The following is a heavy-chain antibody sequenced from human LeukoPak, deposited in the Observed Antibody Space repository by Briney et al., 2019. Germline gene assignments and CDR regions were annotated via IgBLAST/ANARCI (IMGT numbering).Heavy chain of an antibody. J-gene: IGHJ6*02. D-gene: IGHD1-14*01. CDR1: GGSISSYY. V-gene: IGHV4-4*07. CDR2: IYTSRST. CDR3: ARDRPLRNGYYYYGMDV. Sequence: SETLSLTCTVSGGSISSYYWSWIRQPAGKGLEWIGRIYTSRSTNYNPSLKSRVTMSVDTSKNQFSLKLSSVTAADTAVYYCARDRPLRNGYYYYGMDVWGQGTTVTVSS.